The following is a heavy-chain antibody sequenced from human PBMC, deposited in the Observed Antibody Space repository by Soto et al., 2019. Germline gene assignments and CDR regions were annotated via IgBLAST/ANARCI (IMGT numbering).Heavy chain of an antibody. D-gene: IGHD6-19*01. J-gene: IGHJ4*02. CDR1: GFSFRKAY. CDR2: IKTEGDGGTR. CDR3: TTWLEGTSGWLDN. V-gene: IGHV3-15*01. Sequence: EVHLVESGGGLVEPGGSLRLSCAASGFSFRKAYMSWVRQAPGRGPEWVGRIKTEGDGGTREYAAPVRGRFSISRDDSRSTRYLQMNSLKSGDTAIYYCTTWLEGTSGWLDNWGQGTLVTVSS.